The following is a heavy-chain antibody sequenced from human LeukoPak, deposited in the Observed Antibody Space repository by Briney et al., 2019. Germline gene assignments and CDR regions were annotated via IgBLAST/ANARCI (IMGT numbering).Heavy chain of an antibody. J-gene: IGHJ4*02. CDR1: GTFISGYY. D-gene: IGHD5-18*01. Sequence: PSETLSLTCSISGTFISGYYWNWIRHPAGKGLEWIGRIYTSDSTYFNPSLKSRVTMSLDTSKNQFSLKLRSVTAADTAVYYCARSSGHSYGDFDYWGQGNLVTVSS. V-gene: IGHV4-4*07. CDR3: ARSSGHSYGDFDY. CDR2: IYTSDST.